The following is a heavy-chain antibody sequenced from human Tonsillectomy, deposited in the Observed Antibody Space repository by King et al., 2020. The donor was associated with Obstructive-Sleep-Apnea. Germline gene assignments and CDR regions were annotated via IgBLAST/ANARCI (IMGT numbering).Heavy chain of an antibody. J-gene: IGHJ3*02. CDR1: GGSISRSTYY. D-gene: IGHD3-22*01. CDR2: IYYSGST. CDR3: SGVSSNYYDSSGYEGGAFDI. Sequence: QLQESGPGLVKPSETLSLTCTVSGGSISRSTYYWGWIRQPPGKGLEWMWSIYYSGSTYDDPSLKIRVTISVDTSKNQFSPKLSSLTAADTAGDYWSGVSSNYYDSSGYEGGAFDIWGQGTMVTVSS. V-gene: IGHV4-39*07.